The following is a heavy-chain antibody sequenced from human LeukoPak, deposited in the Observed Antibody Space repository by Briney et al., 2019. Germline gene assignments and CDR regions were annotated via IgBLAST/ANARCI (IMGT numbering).Heavy chain of an antibody. CDR2: IYTSGST. D-gene: IGHD5-12*01. J-gene: IGHJ4*02. CDR1: DGSISSFY. V-gene: IGHV4-4*07. Sequence: SETLSLTCTVSDGSISSFYWSWIRQPAGKGLEWIGRIYTSGSTNYNPSLKSRVTISVDTSKNQFSLKLSSVTAADTAVYYCARDRENSGYDLADYWGQGTLVTVSS. CDR3: ARDRENSGYDLADY.